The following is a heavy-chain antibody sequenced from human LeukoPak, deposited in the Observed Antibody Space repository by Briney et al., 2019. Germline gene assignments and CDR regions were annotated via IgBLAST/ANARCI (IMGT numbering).Heavy chain of an antibody. J-gene: IGHJ4*02. Sequence: SETLSLTCTVSGGSISSYYWSWIRQPPGKGLEWIGYIYYSGSTNYNPSLKSRVTISVDTSKNQFSLKLSSVTAADTAVYYCARHDNPGIAVAGPPFDYWGQGTLVTVSS. V-gene: IGHV4-59*08. CDR3: ARHDNPGIAVAGPPFDY. D-gene: IGHD6-19*01. CDR1: GGSISSYY. CDR2: IYYSGST.